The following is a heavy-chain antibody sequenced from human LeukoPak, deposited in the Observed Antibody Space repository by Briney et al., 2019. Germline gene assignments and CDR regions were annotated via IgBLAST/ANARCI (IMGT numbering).Heavy chain of an antibody. CDR2: ISWNSGSI. V-gene: IGHV3-9*01. CDR1: GFTFDDYA. D-gene: IGHD1-26*01. J-gene: IGHJ4*02. CDR3: AKGLQGSYQDY. Sequence: TGGSLRLSCAASGFTFDDYAMHWVRQAPAKGLEWVSGISWNSGSIGYADSVKGRFTISRDNAKNSLYLQMNSLRAEDTALYYCAKGLQGSYQDYWGQGTLVTVSS.